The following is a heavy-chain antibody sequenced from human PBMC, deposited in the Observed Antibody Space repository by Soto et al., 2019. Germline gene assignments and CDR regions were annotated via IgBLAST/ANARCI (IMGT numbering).Heavy chain of an antibody. J-gene: IGHJ4*02. D-gene: IGHD4-17*01. CDR2: IYYSGTT. CDR3: AAVGGYYGDYPNFDY. Sequence: QVQLQESGPGLVKTSETLSLTCSVSGRSISPFYWSWIRQPPGKGLEWIDSIYYSGTTNYNPSLKSRVTISVDTSKNHFSLKLTSVTAADTAVYYCAAVGGYYGDYPNFDYWGRGTLVTVSS. V-gene: IGHV4-59*01. CDR1: GRSISPFY.